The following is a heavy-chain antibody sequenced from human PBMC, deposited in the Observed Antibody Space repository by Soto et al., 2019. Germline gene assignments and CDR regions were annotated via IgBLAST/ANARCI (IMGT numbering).Heavy chain of an antibody. V-gene: IGHV3-30*18. CDR1: GFTFSNYG. Sequence: QVLLVESGGGVVQPGRSLRLSWAGSGFTFSNYGLHWVRQAPGKGLDWVSFISFDGSHKYYADSVKGRFTISRDNSNNMLYLQMDSLTTEDTAVYYCAKDGAPRYCSRSSCHPAGAYWGQGTLVTVSS. CDR2: ISFDGSHK. J-gene: IGHJ4*02. D-gene: IGHD2-15*01. CDR3: AKDGAPRYCSRSSCHPAGAY.